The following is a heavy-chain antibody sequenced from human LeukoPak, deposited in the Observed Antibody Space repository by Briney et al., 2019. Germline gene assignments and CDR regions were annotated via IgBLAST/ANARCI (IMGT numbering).Heavy chain of an antibody. Sequence: GGSLRLSCAASGFTFSNAWMSWVRQAPGKGLEWVSYISSSSSTIYYADSVKGRFTISRDNAKNSLYLQMNSLRDEDTAVYYCARDAYYYGSGLTDYWGQGTLVTVSS. CDR2: ISSSSSTI. V-gene: IGHV3-48*02. J-gene: IGHJ4*02. CDR1: GFTFSNAW. D-gene: IGHD3-10*01. CDR3: ARDAYYYGSGLTDY.